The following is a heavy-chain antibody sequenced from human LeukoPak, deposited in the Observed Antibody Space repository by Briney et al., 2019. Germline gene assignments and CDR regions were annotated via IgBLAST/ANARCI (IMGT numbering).Heavy chain of an antibody. CDR2: ISGGGSA. CDR1: GFTFNNYG. V-gene: IGHV3-23*01. D-gene: IGHD3-10*01. CDR3: VKDQYSGSGSYPDAFDF. J-gene: IGHJ3*01. Sequence: GGSLRLSCAASGFTFNNYGMHWVRQAPGMGLQWVSVISGGGSAYYADSVKGRFTVSRDNSRNAVYLQMNSLRVEDTAVYYCVKDQYSGSGSYPDAFDFWGQGTVVTVSS.